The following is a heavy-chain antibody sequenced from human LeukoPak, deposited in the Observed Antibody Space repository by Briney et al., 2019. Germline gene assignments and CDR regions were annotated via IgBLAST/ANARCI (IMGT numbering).Heavy chain of an antibody. J-gene: IGHJ4*02. CDR2: ISGSGGST. CDR3: ARGLPGDPVGFEY. CDR1: GFTFSSYA. D-gene: IGHD7-27*01. Sequence: GGSLRLSCAASGFTFSSYAMSWVRQAPGKGLEWVSAISGSGGSTYYADSVKGRFTISRDNSKNTLYLQMTSLRAEDTAVYYCARGLPGDPVGFEYWGQGTLVTVSS. V-gene: IGHV3-23*01.